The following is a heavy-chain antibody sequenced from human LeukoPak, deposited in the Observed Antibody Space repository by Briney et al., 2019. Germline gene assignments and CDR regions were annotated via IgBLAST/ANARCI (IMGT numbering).Heavy chain of an antibody. V-gene: IGHV1-69*05. D-gene: IGHD3-16*01. Sequence: SVKVSCKASGGTFSSYAISWVRQAPGQGLEWMGRIIPIFGTANYAQKFQGRVTITTDESTSTAYMELSSLRSEDTAVYYCAREDTDGGWFDPWGQGTQVTVSS. J-gene: IGHJ5*02. CDR3: AREDTDGGWFDP. CDR1: GGTFSSYA. CDR2: IIPIFGTA.